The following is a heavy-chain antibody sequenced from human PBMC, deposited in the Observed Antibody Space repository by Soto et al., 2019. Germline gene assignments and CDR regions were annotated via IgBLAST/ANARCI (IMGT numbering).Heavy chain of an antibody. V-gene: IGHV3-30*18. CDR3: AKDIHPGRDTYHYGADY. D-gene: IGHD5-12*01. Sequence: QVQLVESGGGVVQTGTSLTLSCSASGFIFSNYGMHWVRQAPGKGLEWVSIISYDGSRKHYVDSVKGRFTISRDNSKNTLDLQINSLRAEDTAVYYCAKDIHPGRDTYHYGADYWGQGTLVAVSS. CDR1: GFIFSNYG. J-gene: IGHJ4*02. CDR2: ISYDGSRK.